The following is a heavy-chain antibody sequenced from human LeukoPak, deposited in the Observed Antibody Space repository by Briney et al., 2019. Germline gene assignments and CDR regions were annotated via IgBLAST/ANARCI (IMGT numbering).Heavy chain of an antibody. Sequence: SETLSLTCTVSGGSISSGGYYWNWIRQHPGKGLEWVGYIYYTGSTYYNPSLKGRFSMSVDTSKNHFSLKLRSVNVADTAVYYCVRSGLWLRGTTAFDSWGLGTLVTVST. CDR3: VRSGLWLRGTTAFDS. V-gene: IGHV4-31*03. D-gene: IGHD4-17*01. CDR1: GGSISSGGYY. J-gene: IGHJ4*02. CDR2: IYYTGST.